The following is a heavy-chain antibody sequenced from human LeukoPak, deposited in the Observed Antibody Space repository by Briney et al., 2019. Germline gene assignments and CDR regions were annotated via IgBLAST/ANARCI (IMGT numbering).Heavy chain of an antibody. CDR2: IRYNGNDK. V-gene: IGHV3-30*02. Sequence: QAGGSLRLSCAPSGFTFSSYGMHWVRQAPGKGLAWVAFIRYNGNDKYYADSVKGRFTVSRDNSKNTLYLQMNSLRAEDTAVYYCAKDIETDWGHSFDYLGQGTLVTVSS. CDR3: AKDIETDWGHSFDY. J-gene: IGHJ4*02. CDR1: GFTFSSYG. D-gene: IGHD7-27*01.